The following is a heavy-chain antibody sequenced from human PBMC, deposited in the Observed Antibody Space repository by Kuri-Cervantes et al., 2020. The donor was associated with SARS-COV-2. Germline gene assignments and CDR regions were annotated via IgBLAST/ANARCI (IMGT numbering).Heavy chain of an antibody. D-gene: IGHD2-2*01. CDR1: GFTFGDYA. CDR3: TSIVVVPAANY. J-gene: IGHJ4*02. V-gene: IGHV3-49*03. CDR2: IRSKAYGGTT. Sequence: GGFLRLSCTASGFTFGDYATSWFRQAPGKGLEWVGFIRSKAYGGTTEYAASVKGRFTISRDDSKSIAYLQMNSLKTEDTAVYYCTSIVVVPAANYWGQGTLVTVSS.